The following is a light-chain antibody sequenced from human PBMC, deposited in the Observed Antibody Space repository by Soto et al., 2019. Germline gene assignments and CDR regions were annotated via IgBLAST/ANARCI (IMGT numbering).Light chain of an antibody. CDR1: RSNIGSNT. Sequence: QSVLTQPPSASGTPGQRVTISCPGSRSNIGSNTVNWYQQVPGTAPKLLIYSNNQRPSGVPDRFSGSKSGTSASLAISGLQSEDEADYYCAAWDDRLNGYVFGTGTKVTVL. CDR2: SNN. J-gene: IGLJ1*01. V-gene: IGLV1-44*01. CDR3: AAWDDRLNGYV.